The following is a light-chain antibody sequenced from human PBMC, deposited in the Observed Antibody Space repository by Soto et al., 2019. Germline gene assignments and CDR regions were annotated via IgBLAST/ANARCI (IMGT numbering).Light chain of an antibody. J-gene: IGKJ1*01. CDR3: QQYGDSRT. V-gene: IGKV3-20*01. CDR2: GAS. Sequence: EIVLTHSPGTLSLSPGERATVSFRASQSVSSTYLAWYQQKPGQAPRLLIYGASTRATGIPDRFSGSGSGTDFALTISRLEPEDFAVYYCQQYGDSRTFGQGTKVDIK. CDR1: QSVSSTY.